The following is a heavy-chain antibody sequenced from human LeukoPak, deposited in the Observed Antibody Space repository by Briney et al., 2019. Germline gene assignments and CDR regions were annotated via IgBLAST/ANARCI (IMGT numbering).Heavy chain of an antibody. D-gene: IGHD6-13*01. J-gene: IGHJ4*02. CDR1: GFTFSDYY. Sequence: GGSLRLSCAASGFTFSDYYMYWVRQAPGKGLEWVAFIRYDGSNKYYADSVKGRFTISRDNSKNTLYLQMNSLRAEDTAVYYCARVGRIAAAGTPNDYWGQGTLVTVSS. CDR2: IRYDGSNK. V-gene: IGHV3-30*02. CDR3: ARVGRIAAAGTPNDY.